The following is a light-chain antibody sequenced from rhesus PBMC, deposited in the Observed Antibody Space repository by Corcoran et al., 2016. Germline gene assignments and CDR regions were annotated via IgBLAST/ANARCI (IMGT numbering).Light chain of an antibody. J-gene: IGKJ3*01. CDR1: QSISSW. V-gene: IGKV1-22*01. CDR2: KAS. CDR3: QQYSSSPT. Sequence: DIQMTQSPSSLSASVGDTVTITCRASQSISSWLAWYQQKPGKAPTRLIYKASSWQSGVPSRFGGSGSGTDFPLPISSLQSEDFATYSCQQYSSSPTFGPGTKLDIK.